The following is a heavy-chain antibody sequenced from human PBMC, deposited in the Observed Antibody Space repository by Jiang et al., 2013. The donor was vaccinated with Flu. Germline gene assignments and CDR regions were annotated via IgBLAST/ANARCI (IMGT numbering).Heavy chain of an antibody. J-gene: IGHJ6*04. D-gene: IGHD2-2*01. CDR3: ARTNSRYCTSTSCYLHAMDV. CDR1: GFTFSSYP. Sequence: VQLLESGGGVVQPGRSLKISCAASGFTFSSYPMHWVRQAPGKGLEWVAFVSHDGSNEYYADSVKGRFTISRDNSKNTLYLQMNSLRAEDTAVYYCARTNSRYCTSTSCYLHAMDVWGKGTTVTVSS. V-gene: IGHV3-30*01. CDR2: VSHDGSNE.